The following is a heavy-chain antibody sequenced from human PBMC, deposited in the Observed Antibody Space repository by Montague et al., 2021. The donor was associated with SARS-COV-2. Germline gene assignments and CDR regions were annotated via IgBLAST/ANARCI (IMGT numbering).Heavy chain of an antibody. CDR2: MDYSGST. D-gene: IGHD4-23*01. Sequence: SETLSLTCIVSGGSISSSSYDWGWIRQPPGKGLEWIGTMDYSGSTYYXPSVKSRVAISVDTSKNQFSLKLRSVTAADTAVYYCARLRYYGGNSGFQGLVDYWGQGALVTVSS. J-gene: IGHJ4*02. CDR3: ARLRYYGGNSGFQGLVDY. CDR1: GGSISSSSYD. V-gene: IGHV4-39*01.